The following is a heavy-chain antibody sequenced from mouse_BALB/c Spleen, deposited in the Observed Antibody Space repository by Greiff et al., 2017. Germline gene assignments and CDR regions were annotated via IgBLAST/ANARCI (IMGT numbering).Heavy chain of an antibody. J-gene: IGHJ1*01. CDR1: GFTFSRFG. Sequence: EVQGVESGGGLVQPGGSRKLSCAASGFTFSRFGMHWVRQGPEKGLEWVAYISSGSSTIYYADTVKGRFIISRDNPKNTLFLQMTSLRSEDTAMYYCARNSLLLRYHYWYFDVWGAGTTVTVSS. V-gene: IGHV5-17*02. D-gene: IGHD1-1*01. CDR3: ARNSLLLRYHYWYFDV. CDR2: ISSGSSTI.